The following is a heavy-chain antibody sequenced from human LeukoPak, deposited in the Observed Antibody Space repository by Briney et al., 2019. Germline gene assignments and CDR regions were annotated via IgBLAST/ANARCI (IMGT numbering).Heavy chain of an antibody. J-gene: IGHJ4*02. CDR2: INPNSGGT. CDR1: GYTFTGYY. V-gene: IGHV1-2*04. Sequence: ASVKVSCKASGYTFTGYYMHWVRQAPGQGLEWMEWINPNSGGTNYAQKFQGWVTMTRDTSISTAYMELSRLRSDDTAVYYCARGDIVATTNLDYWGQGTLVTVSS. D-gene: IGHD5-12*01. CDR3: ARGDIVATTNLDY.